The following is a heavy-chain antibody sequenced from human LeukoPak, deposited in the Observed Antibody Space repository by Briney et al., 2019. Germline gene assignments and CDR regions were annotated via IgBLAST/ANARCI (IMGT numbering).Heavy chain of an antibody. V-gene: IGHV4-34*01. CDR1: GGSFSGYY. D-gene: IGHD5-18*01. CDR2: INHSGST. Sequence: SETLSLTCAVYGGSFSGYYWSWIRQPPGKGLEWIGEINHSGSTNYNPSLKSRVTISVDTSKNQFSLKLSSVTAADTAVYYCARDRGKWIQLWLSWGQGTLVTVSS. CDR3: ARDRGKWIQLWLS. J-gene: IGHJ4*02.